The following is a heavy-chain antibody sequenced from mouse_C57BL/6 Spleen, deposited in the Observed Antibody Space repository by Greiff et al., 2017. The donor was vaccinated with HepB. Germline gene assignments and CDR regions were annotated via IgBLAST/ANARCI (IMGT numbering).Heavy chain of an antibody. V-gene: IGHV3-6*01. J-gene: IGHJ1*03. CDR3: ARALQLAHWYFDV. Sequence: EVQVVESGPGLVKPSQSLSLTCSVTGYSITSGYYWNWIRQFPGNKLEWMGYISYDGSNNYNPSLKNRISITRDTSKNQFFLKLNSVTTEDTATYYCARALQLAHWYFDVWGTGTTVTVSS. D-gene: IGHD4-1*02. CDR1: GYSITSGYY. CDR2: ISYDGSN.